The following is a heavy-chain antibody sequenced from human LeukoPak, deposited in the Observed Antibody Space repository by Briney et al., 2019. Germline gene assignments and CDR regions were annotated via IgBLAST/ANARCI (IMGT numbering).Heavy chain of an antibody. CDR1: GYTFTGYY. Sequence: GASVKVSCKASGYTFTGYYMHWVRQAPGQGLEWMGWINPNSGGTNYAQKFQGRVTMTRGTSISTAYMELSRLRSDDTAVYYCARAADSGFVWGSYRFDFWGQGTLVSVSS. J-gene: IGHJ4*01. CDR3: ARAADSGFVWGSYRFDF. CDR2: INPNSGGT. D-gene: IGHD3-16*02. V-gene: IGHV1-2*02.